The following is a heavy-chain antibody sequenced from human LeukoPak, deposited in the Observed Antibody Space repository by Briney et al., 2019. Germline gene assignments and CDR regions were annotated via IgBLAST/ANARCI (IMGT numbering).Heavy chain of an antibody. CDR2: MNPNSGNT. V-gene: IGHV1-8*02. CDR1: GYTFTGYY. J-gene: IGHJ5*02. Sequence: ASVKVSCKASGYTFTGYYMHWVRQAPGQGLEWMGWMNPNSGNTGYAQKFHGRVTMTTDTSTNTAYMELKSLRSDDTAVYYCARGSFWFDPWGQGTLVTVSS. CDR3: ARGSFWFDP.